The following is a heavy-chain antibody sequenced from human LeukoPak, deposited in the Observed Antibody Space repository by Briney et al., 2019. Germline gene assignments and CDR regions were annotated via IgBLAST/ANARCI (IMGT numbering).Heavy chain of an antibody. CDR3: TRQRFGELA. J-gene: IGHJ6*02. CDR2: IWNDGSNK. V-gene: IGHV3-33*01. D-gene: IGHD3-10*01. Sequence: PGRSLRLSCAASGFSFRNYGIHWVRQAPGKGLEWVAIIWNDGSNKYYGDSVKGRFTISRDNSKNTAYLQMSSLKTEDTAVYYCTRQRFGELAWGQGTTVTVSS. CDR1: GFSFRNYG.